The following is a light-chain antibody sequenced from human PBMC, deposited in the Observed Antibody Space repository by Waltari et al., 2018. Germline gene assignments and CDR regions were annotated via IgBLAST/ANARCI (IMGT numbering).Light chain of an antibody. Sequence: DIQMTQSPSTLSASVGDRVTITCRASQSIGYFLAWYQQKPEKAPKLLIYGASTLQSGVPSRFSGSGSGTEFALTIGSLQPDDFATYHCQQYKSYPLTFGGGTKVEIK. CDR1: QSIGYF. V-gene: IGKV1-5*01. CDR2: GAS. CDR3: QQYKSYPLT. J-gene: IGKJ4*01.